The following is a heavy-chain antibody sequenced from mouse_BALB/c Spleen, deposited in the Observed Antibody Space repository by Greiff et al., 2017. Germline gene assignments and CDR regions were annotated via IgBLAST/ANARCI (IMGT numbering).Heavy chain of an antibody. Sequence: VQLVESGPGLVAPSQSLSITCTVSGFSLTSYGVHWVRQPPGKGLEWLGVIWAGGSTNYKSALMSRLSISKDNSKSQVFLKMNSLQTDDTAMYYCARDKYGNPFAYWGQGTLVTVSA. CDR3: ARDKYGNPFAY. CDR2: IWAGGST. D-gene: IGHD2-10*02. J-gene: IGHJ3*01. CDR1: GFSLTSYG. V-gene: IGHV2-9*02.